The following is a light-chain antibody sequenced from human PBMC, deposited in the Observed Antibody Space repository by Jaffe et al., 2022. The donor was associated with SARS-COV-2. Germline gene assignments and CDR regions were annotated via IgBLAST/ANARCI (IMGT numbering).Light chain of an antibody. CDR3: CSYTSTISFV. CDR2: DVS. Sequence: QSALTQPASVSGSPGQSVTISCTGTSSDVGGYHYVSWYQHHPGKAPKLVIYDVSYRPSGSSSRFSGSKSGNTASLTISGLQAEDEADYYCCSYTSTISFVFGTGTKVTVL. J-gene: IGLJ1*01. V-gene: IGLV2-14*03. CDR1: SSDVGGYHY.